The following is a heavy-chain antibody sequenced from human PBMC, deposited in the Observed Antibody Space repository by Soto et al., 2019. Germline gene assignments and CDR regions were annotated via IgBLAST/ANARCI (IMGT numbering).Heavy chain of an antibody. CDR2: INHSGST. D-gene: IGHD3-10*01. CDR3: AREVTGARPY. Sequence: PSETLSLTCAVCGGSFSGYYWSWIRQPPGKGLEWIGEINHSGSTNYNPSLKSRVTISVDTSKNQFSLKLSSVTAADTAVYYCAREVTGARPYWGQGTLVTVSS. V-gene: IGHV4-34*01. J-gene: IGHJ4*02. CDR1: GGSFSGYY.